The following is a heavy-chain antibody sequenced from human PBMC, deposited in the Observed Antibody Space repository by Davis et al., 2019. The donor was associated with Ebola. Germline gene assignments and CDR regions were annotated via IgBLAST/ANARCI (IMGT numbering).Heavy chain of an antibody. D-gene: IGHD3-22*01. J-gene: IGHJ5*02. CDR2: ISSSGSTI. Sequence: PGGSLRLSCAASGFTFSDYYMSWIRQAPGKGLEWVSYISSSGSTIYYADSVKGRFTISRDNAKNSLSLQMNSLSAEDTAVYYCARDRDYYDRSAYHPRGWFDLWGQGTLVIVSS. CDR1: GFTFSDYY. V-gene: IGHV3-11*01. CDR3: ARDRDYYDRSAYHPRGWFDL.